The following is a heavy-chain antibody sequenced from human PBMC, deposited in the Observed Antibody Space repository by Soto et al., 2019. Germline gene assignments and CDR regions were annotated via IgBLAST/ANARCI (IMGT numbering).Heavy chain of an antibody. CDR2: IYHSGST. Sequence: PSETLSLTCAVSGGSISSGGYSWSWIRQPPGKGLEWIGYIYHSGSTYYNPSLKSRVTISVDRSKNQFSLKLSSVTAAETAEYNCVKARGGYSYCYNYVDYWGQGTLVTVSS. CDR3: VKARGGYSYCYNYVDY. CDR1: GGSISSGGYS. V-gene: IGHV4-30-2*01. J-gene: IGHJ4*02. D-gene: IGHD5-18*01.